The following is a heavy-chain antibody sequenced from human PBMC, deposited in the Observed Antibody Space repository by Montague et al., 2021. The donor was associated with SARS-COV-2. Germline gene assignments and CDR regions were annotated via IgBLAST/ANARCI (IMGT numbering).Heavy chain of an antibody. CDR2: IYYSGST. J-gene: IGHJ4*02. CDR3: ARGGGYSSSPFDF. Sequence: SETLSLTCTVSGGAISSSSYYWGWIRQPPGKGLEWIGSIYYSGSTYYNPSLKSRVTISVDTSKSQFTLSLISVTAADTAVYYCARGGGYSSSPFDFWGQGSLVSVSS. V-gene: IGHV4-39*06. D-gene: IGHD5-18*01. CDR1: GGAISSSSYY.